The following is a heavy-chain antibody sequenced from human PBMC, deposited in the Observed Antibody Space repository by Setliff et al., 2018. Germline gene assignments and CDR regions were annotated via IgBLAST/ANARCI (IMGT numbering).Heavy chain of an antibody. CDR1: GLTFRTYA. V-gene: IGHV3-23*01. D-gene: IGHD6-19*01. CDR2: TTGSGGDR. J-gene: IGHJ4*02. Sequence: GGSLRLSCAGSGLTFRTYAMSWVRQAPGKGLEWVSSTTGSGGDRDYADSVKGRFTISRDNSKNTLYLQMNSLRAEDTAVYYCATKAVAGTGGQGTLVTVSS. CDR3: ATKAVAGT.